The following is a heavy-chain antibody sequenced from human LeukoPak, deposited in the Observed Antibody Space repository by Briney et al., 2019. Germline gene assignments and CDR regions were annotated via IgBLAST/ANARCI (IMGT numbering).Heavy chain of an antibody. CDR3: ARVVTPRDCRSTSCYWKGWFDP. D-gene: IGHD2-2*01. CDR1: GGTLSRYA. V-gene: IGHV1-69*13. Sequence: GASVKVSCKASGGTLSRYAISWVRQAPGQGLEWMGGIIASFGTANYAQKFQGRVTISVDESTSTAYMELSSLRSEETAVYYCARVVTPRDCRSTSCYWKGWFDPWGQGTLVIVSS. CDR2: IIASFGTA. J-gene: IGHJ5*02.